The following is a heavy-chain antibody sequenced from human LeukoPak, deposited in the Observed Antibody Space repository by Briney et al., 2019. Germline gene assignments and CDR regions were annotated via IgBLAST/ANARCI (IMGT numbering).Heavy chain of an antibody. CDR2: ISGSGGST. Sequence: GGSLRLSCAASGFTFSSYAMSWVRQAPGKGLEWVSAISGSGGSTYYADSVKGRFTISRDNSKNTLYLQMNSLRAEDTAVYYCAKEGGPSYYDSSGYYYGGANDAFDIWGQGTMVTVSS. J-gene: IGHJ3*02. CDR1: GFTFSSYA. CDR3: AKEGGPSYYDSSGYYYGGANDAFDI. V-gene: IGHV3-23*01. D-gene: IGHD3-22*01.